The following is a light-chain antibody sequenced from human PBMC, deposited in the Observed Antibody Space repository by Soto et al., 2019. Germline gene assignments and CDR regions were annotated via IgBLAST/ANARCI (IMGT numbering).Light chain of an antibody. J-gene: IGKJ1*01. CDR3: QQYGRT. CDR2: GSS. V-gene: IGKV3-20*01. Sequence: EIVLTQSPFTLSLSPVERSTLSCMASQSVSSSYLAWYQQKPGQAPRLLIYGSSSRATGIPDRFSGSGSGTDFTLTISRLEPEDFAVYYCQQYGRTFGQGTKV. CDR1: QSVSSSY.